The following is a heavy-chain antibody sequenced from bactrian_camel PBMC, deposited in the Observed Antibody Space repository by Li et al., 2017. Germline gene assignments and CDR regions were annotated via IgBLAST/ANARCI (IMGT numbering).Heavy chain of an antibody. Sequence: HVQLVESGGGSVQAGGSLKLTCAGSAYILEQCGMGWFRQTPGKEENLVSVRRDGTTIYADSVKGRFTISKDNAKNTLYLQMNGLKPEDTAMYYCAADQFCPRKIRDHGLGALPLTFRYWGQGTQVTVS. J-gene: IGHJ6*01. D-gene: IGHD5*01. CDR2: VRRDGTT. V-gene: IGHV3S60*01. CDR3: AADQFCPRKIRDHGLGALPLTFRY. CDR1: AYILEQCG.